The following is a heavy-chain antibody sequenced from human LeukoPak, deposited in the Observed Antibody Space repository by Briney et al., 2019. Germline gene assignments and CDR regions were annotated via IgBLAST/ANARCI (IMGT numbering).Heavy chain of an antibody. CDR2: IFYNGGS. Sequence: SETLSPTCSVSGDSMSSGGYLWTWMRQHPGKGLEWIGYIFYNGGSYYSPSLQSRLTISVDTSQKQFSLKMSSVTAADTAVYYCVRLTCSGSSCSGGGAFDVWGQGTVVTVSS. CDR3: VRLTCSGSSCSGGGAFDV. J-gene: IGHJ3*01. V-gene: IGHV4-31*03. CDR1: GDSMSSGGYL. D-gene: IGHD2-2*01.